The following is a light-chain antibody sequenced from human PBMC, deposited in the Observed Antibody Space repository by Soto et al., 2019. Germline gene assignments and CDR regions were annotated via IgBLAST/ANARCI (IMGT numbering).Light chain of an antibody. CDR2: DAS. V-gene: IGKV1-5*01. CDR3: QQYSSFSRT. J-gene: IGKJ1*01. Sequence: DIPMTQSPSTLSASVGDIVTITCRASLSISTWLAWYQQKPGKAPKLLMYDASSLESGVPSRFSGSGSGTEFTLTIRSLQPDDFATYACQQYSSFSRTFGQGTKVEIK. CDR1: LSISTW.